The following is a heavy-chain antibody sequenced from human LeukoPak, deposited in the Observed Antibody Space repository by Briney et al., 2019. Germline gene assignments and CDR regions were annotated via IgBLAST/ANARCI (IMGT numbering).Heavy chain of an antibody. D-gene: IGHD3-22*01. Sequence: PSETLSVTCGVSGDSISGKTDCWSGMRQSPGKELEWIGTFYYTGSTYYNPSLKSRITISVDTSQNHFSLKLSSVTAADTAVYYCARANYYDSSGYYYNAFDIWGQGTMVAVSS. J-gene: IGHJ3*02. V-gene: IGHV4-39*02. CDR2: FYYTGST. CDR1: GDSISGKTDC. CDR3: ARANYYDSSGYYYNAFDI.